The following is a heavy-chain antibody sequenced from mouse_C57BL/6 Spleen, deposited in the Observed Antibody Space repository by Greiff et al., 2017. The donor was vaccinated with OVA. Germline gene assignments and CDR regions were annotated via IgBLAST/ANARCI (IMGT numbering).Heavy chain of an antibody. V-gene: IGHV1-62-2*01. CDR2: FYPGSGSI. CDR3: ATDEDSGYGRGYMDY. Sequence: QVQLQQSGAELVKPGASVKLSCTASGYTFTEYTIHWVKQRSGQGLEWIGWFYPGSGSIKYNEKFKDKATLTADKSYSTVYMELSRLTSEGSAVYVCATDEDSGYGRGYMDYWGQGTSVTVSS. CDR1: GYTFTEYT. D-gene: IGHD3-2*02. J-gene: IGHJ4*01.